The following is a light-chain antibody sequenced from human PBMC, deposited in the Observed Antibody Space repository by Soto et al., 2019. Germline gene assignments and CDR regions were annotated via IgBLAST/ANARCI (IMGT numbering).Light chain of an antibody. Sequence: QSALTQPASVSGSPGQSITISCTGTSSDIGKYNYVSWFQQHPAKAPKLIIFEVSTRPSGVSNRFSGSKSGNMASLTISGLQAEDEADYYCSSYTGSNINTVVFGGGTKLTVL. CDR2: EVS. CDR3: SSYTGSNINTVV. V-gene: IGLV2-14*01. CDR1: SSDIGKYNY. J-gene: IGLJ2*01.